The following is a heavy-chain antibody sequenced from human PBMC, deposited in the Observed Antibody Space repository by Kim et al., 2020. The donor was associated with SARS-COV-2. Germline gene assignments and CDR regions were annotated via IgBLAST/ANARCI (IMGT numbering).Heavy chain of an antibody. D-gene: IGHD3-22*01. CDR1: GGSISSYY. CDR2: IYYSGST. Sequence: SETLSLTCTVSGGSISSYYWSWIRQPPGKGLEWIGYIYYSGSTNYNPSLKSRVTISVDTSKNQFSLKLSSVTAADTAVYYCARNYYDSSGPGAFDIWGQGTMVTVSS. V-gene: IGHV4-59*13. J-gene: IGHJ3*02. CDR3: ARNYYDSSGPGAFDI.